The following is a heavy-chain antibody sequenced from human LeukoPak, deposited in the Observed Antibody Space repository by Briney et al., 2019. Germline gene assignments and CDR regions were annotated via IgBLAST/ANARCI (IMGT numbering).Heavy chain of an antibody. J-gene: IGHJ1*01. CDR1: GFTFSSYE. CDR2: ISSSGSTI. V-gene: IGHV3-48*03. CDR3: ARGLRYYDSSGYPEYFQH. Sequence: GGSLRLSCAASGFTFSSYEMNWVRQAPGKGLEWVSYISSSGSTIYYADSVKGRFTISRDNAKSSLYLQMNSLRAEDTAVYYCARGLRYYDSSGYPEYFQHWGQGTLVTVSS. D-gene: IGHD3-22*01.